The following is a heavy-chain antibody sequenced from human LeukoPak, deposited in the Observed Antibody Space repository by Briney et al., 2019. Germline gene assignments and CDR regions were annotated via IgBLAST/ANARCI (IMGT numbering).Heavy chain of an antibody. Sequence: GGSLRLSCAASGFTFSSHSMSWVRQAPGEGLEWVSYISGSSSSIYYADSVKGRFTISRDNAKNSLYLQMNSLRDEDTAVYYCARERITGTYESYFDYWGQGTLVTVSS. D-gene: IGHD1-20*01. J-gene: IGHJ4*02. CDR1: GFTFSSHS. CDR2: ISGSSSSI. V-gene: IGHV3-48*02. CDR3: ARERITGTYESYFDY.